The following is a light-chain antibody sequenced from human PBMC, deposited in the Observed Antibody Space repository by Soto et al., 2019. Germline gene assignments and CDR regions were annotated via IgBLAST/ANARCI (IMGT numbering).Light chain of an antibody. CDR2: KAS. J-gene: IGKJ4*01. V-gene: IGKV1-5*03. Sequence: DIQMTQSPSTVSASVGDRVTITCRASQSISSWLAWYQQKPGKAPKLLIYKASSLESGVPSRFSGRGSGTDFTLTISSLQPEDVATYYCQQSLSTLLTFGGGTKVDIK. CDR3: QQSLSTLLT. CDR1: QSISSW.